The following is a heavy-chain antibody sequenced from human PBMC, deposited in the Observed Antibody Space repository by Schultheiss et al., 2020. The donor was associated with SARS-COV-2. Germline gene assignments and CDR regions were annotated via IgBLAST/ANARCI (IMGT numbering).Heavy chain of an antibody. V-gene: IGHV5-51*01. D-gene: IGHD2-2*01. CDR3: ARVGYCSSTSCYPKNYWYFDL. Sequence: GESLKISCKGSGYSFTSYWIGWVRQMPGKGLEWMGIIYPGDSDTRYSPSFQGQVTISADKSISTAYLQWSSLKASDTAMYYCARVGYCSSTSCYPKNYWYFDLWGRGTLVTVSS. CDR1: GYSFTSYW. CDR2: IYPGDSDT. J-gene: IGHJ2*01.